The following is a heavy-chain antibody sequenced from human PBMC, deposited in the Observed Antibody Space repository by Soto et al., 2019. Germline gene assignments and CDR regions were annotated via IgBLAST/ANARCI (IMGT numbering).Heavy chain of an antibody. D-gene: IGHD1-26*01. CDR3: ARSSFLDY. CDR1: GFSFTNYA. J-gene: IGHJ4*02. V-gene: IGHV3-23*01. CDR2: ISGSDGKT. Sequence: EVQLLESGGGLVRPGGSLRLSCAASGFSFTNYALSWVRQAPGKGLEWVSTISGSDGKTYYADSVKGRFSISRDTSKTTLYLQMNSLRVEDTAVYYCARSSFLDYWGQGTRVTVS.